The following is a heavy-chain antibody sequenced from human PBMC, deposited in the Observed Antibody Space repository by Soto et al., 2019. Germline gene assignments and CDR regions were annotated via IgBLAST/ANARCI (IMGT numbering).Heavy chain of an antibody. D-gene: IGHD5-12*01. CDR3: ASIDCYNYNLDH. CDR1: GGSISSGDYY. Sequence: QVQLQESGPGLVKPSQTLSLTCTVSGGSISSGDYYWSWIRQPPGKGLEWIGYLSYSGSTYYNPSLQSRRTISVDTSKNQCSLKLSSVTAADTAVFYCASIDCYNYNLDHWGQGTLVTVSS. V-gene: IGHV4-30-4*01. J-gene: IGHJ4*02. CDR2: LSYSGST.